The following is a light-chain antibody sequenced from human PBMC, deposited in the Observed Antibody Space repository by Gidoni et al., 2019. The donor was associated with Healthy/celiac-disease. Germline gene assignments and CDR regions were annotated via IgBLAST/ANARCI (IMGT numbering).Light chain of an antibody. CDR2: AAS. CDR1: QGISSY. J-gene: IGKJ4*01. V-gene: IGKV1-9*01. CDR3: QQLNV. Sequence: DTQLTQSPSFLSASVGDRVTITCRASQGISSYLAWYQQKPGKAPKLLIYAASTLQSGVPSRFSGSGSGTEFTLTISSLQPEDFATYYCQQLNVFXGXTKVXIK.